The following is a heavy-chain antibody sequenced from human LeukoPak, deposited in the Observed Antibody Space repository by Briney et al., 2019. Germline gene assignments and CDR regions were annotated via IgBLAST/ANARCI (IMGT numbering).Heavy chain of an antibody. CDR2: ISSSSSYI. V-gene: IGHV3-21*01. Sequence: GGSLRLSCAASGFTFSSYSMNWVRQAPGKGLEWVSSISSSSSYIYYADSVKGRFTISRDNAKNSLYLQMNSLRAEDTAVYYCARAGACRDGYNWYPSDYWGQGTLVTVSS. J-gene: IGHJ4*02. CDR3: ARAGACRDGYNWYPSDY. D-gene: IGHD5-24*01. CDR1: GFTFSSYS.